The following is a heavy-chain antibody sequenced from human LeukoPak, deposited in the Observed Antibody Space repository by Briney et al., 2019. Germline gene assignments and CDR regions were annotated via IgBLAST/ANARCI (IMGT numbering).Heavy chain of an antibody. D-gene: IGHD5-18*01. V-gene: IGHV1-46*01. Sequence: ASVTVSCKASGYIFSNYYMHWVRQAPGQGLEWMGIVNPSGGGTSNAQKFQGRVTMTRDTSTSTVYMELSRLRSEDTAVYYCAREIGPRQLHLWGSAFDSWGQGTLVTVSS. CDR1: GYIFSNYY. CDR2: VNPSGGGT. CDR3: AREIGPRQLHLWGSAFDS. J-gene: IGHJ4*02.